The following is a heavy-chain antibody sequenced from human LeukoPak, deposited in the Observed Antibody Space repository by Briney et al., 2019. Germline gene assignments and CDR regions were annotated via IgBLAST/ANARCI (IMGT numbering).Heavy chain of an antibody. D-gene: IGHD6-19*01. CDR1: GYTFTSYD. CDR2: MNPNSGNT. CDR3: ARSYSSGWFNYYYYYMDV. V-gene: IGHV1-8*03. J-gene: IGHJ6*03. Sequence: ASVKVSCKASGYTFTSYDINWVRQATGQGLEWMGWMNPNSGNTGYAQKFQGRVTITRNTSISTAYMELSSLRSEDTAVYYCARSYSSGWFNYYYYYMDVWGKGTTVTVSS.